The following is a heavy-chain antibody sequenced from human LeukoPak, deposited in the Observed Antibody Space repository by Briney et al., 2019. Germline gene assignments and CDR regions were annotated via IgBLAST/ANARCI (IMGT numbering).Heavy chain of an antibody. CDR3: AREIWKTTVAFRD. Sequence: GGSLRLSCAASGFTFSSYSMNWVRQAPGKGLEWVSSISSSSSYIYYADSVKGRFTISRDNAKNSLYLQMNSLRAEDTAVYQCAREIWKTTVAFRDWGQGTLVTVSS. J-gene: IGHJ4*02. D-gene: IGHD4-23*01. CDR1: GFTFSSYS. V-gene: IGHV3-21*01. CDR2: ISSSSSYI.